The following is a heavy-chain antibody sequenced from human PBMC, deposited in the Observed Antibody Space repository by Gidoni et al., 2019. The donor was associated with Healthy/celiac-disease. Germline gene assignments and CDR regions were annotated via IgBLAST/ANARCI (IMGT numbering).Heavy chain of an antibody. CDR2: INPSGGST. CDR3: ARGNYYDSSGYYSPFDD. J-gene: IGHJ4*02. CDR1: GYTFTSSN. V-gene: IGHV1-46*01. Sequence: QVQLVQSGAAVKKPGASVKVSCKASGYTFTSSNMHWVRQAPGQGLEWRGIINPSGGSTSYAQKFQGRATMTRDTSTSTVYMELSSLRSEDTAVYYCARGNYYDSSGYYSPFDDWGQGTLVTVSS. D-gene: IGHD3-22*01.